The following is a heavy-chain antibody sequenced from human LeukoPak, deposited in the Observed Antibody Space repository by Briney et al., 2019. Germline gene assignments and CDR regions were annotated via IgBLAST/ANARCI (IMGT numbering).Heavy chain of an antibody. J-gene: IGHJ6*03. CDR2: MNPNSGNT. V-gene: IGHV1-8*01. CDR3: AKNKYRKCSGGSCRVLYYYYYMDV. D-gene: IGHD2-15*01. Sequence: GASVKVSSKASAYTFTSYDINWVRQAAGQGLEWMGWMNPNSGNTVYAQKFQGRVTMTRNTSISTAYMELSSLRSEDTAVYYCAKNKYRKCSGGSCRVLYYYYYMDVWGKGTTVTVSS. CDR1: AYTFTSYD.